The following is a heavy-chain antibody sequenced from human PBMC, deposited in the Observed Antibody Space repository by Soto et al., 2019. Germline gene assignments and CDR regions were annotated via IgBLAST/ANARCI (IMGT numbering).Heavy chain of an antibody. J-gene: IGHJ4*02. Sequence: ASVKVSCKASEYTFTSYAMHWVRQAPGQRLEWMGWINAGNGNTKYSQKFQGRVTITRDTSASTAYMELSSLGSEDTAVYYCARETRLLFSDYWGPGTLVTVSS. V-gene: IGHV1-3*01. CDR3: ARETRLLFSDY. CDR2: INAGNGNT. D-gene: IGHD4-17*01. CDR1: EYTFTSYA.